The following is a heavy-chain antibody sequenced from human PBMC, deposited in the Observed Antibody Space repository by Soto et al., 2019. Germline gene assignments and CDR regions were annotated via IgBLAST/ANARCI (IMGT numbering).Heavy chain of an antibody. D-gene: IGHD5-12*01. Sequence: SETLSLTCTVSGGSISSYYWSWIRQPPGKGLEWIGYIYYSGSTNYNPSLKSRVTISVDTSKNQLSLKLSSVTAADTAVYYCAGASTWHPSAFNIWGQGTTVTVSS. CDR1: GGSISSYY. V-gene: IGHV4-59*12. CDR2: IYYSGST. J-gene: IGHJ3*02. CDR3: AGASTWHPSAFNI.